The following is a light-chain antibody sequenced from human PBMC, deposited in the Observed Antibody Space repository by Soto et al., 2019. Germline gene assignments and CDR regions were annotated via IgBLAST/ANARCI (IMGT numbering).Light chain of an antibody. CDR3: QQSISLPLS. CDR2: DTS. Sequence: DIQLTQSPPFLSASVGDRVRLPCRSSQGVNKRLAWYHQKPGKAPRLLIYDTSTFQTGVPSRFSGSGSWADFTLTILSLQPEHFATYVCQQSISLPLSFGGGPTWRS. V-gene: IGKV1-12*01. CDR1: QGVNKR. J-gene: IGKJ4*01.